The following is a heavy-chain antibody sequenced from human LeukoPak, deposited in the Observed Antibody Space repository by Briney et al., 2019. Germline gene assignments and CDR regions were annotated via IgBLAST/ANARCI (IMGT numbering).Heavy chain of an antibody. CDR2: IYTSGTT. CDR3: ARDRRIENQLLYYSRWFDP. CDR1: GGSITSYY. Sequence: SETLSLTCTVSGGSITSYYWSWIRQPAGKGLEWIGHIYTSGTTNYNPSLKSRVTMSVDTSKNQFSLKLSSVTAADTAVYYCARDRRIENQLLYYSRWFDPWGQGTLVTVSS. D-gene: IGHD2-2*02. V-gene: IGHV4-4*07. J-gene: IGHJ5*02.